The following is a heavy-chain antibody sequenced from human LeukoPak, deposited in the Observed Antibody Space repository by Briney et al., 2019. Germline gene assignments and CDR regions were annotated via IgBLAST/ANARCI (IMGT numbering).Heavy chain of an antibody. CDR3: ARHGGRNWFDP. Sequence: SETLSLTCTVSGGSITGNYYWSWIRQPPGKGLEWIGYIYDSGSTNYNPSLESRVTISVDTSKNQFSLKLNSVTAADTAVYYCARHGGRNWFDPWGQGTLVTVSS. V-gene: IGHV4-59*08. CDR2: IYDSGST. CDR1: GGSITGNYY. J-gene: IGHJ5*02. D-gene: IGHD4-23*01.